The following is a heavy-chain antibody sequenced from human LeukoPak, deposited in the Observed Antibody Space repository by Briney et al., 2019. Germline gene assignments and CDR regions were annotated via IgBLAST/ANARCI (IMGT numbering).Heavy chain of an antibody. V-gene: IGHV3-23*01. Sequence: GGSLRLSCAASGVTFSSYAMSWVRQAPGKGLEWVSAISGSGGSTYYADSVKGRFTISRDNSKNTLYLQMNSLRAEDTAVYYCAKDSWYDRLRQDAFDIWGQGTMVTVSS. CDR2: ISGSGGST. J-gene: IGHJ3*02. CDR1: GVTFSSYA. CDR3: AKDSWYDRLRQDAFDI. D-gene: IGHD5-12*01.